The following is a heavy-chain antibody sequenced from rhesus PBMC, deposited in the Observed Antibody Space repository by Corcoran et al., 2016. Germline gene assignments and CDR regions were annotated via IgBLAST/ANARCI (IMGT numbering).Heavy chain of an antibody. CDR3: ARDSSYCTGSGCYTY. V-gene: IGHV4S14*01. D-gene: IGHD2-21*01. CDR1: GSSISSNY. CDR2: IYGSGGSN. Sequence: QVQLQESGPGLVKPSETLSLTCAVSGSSISSNYWNWIGQPPGQGREWIGSIYGSGGSNYLNPSLKSRVTLSVDTSKNQFSLKLSSVTAADTAVYYCARDSSYCTGSGCYTYWGQGVLVTVSS. J-gene: IGHJ4*01.